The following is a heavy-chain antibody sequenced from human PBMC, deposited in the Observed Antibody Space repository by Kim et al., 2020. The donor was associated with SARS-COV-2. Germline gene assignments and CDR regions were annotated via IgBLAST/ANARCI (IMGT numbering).Heavy chain of an antibody. Sequence: SVKVSCKASGGTFSSYAISWVRQAPGQGLEWMGRIIPILGIANYAQKFQGRVTITADKSTSTAYMELSSLRSEDTAVYYCARSEYSSGWYADYWGQGTLVTVSS. CDR1: GGTFSSYA. V-gene: IGHV1-69*04. J-gene: IGHJ4*02. CDR3: ARSEYSSGWYADY. CDR2: IIPILGIA. D-gene: IGHD6-19*01.